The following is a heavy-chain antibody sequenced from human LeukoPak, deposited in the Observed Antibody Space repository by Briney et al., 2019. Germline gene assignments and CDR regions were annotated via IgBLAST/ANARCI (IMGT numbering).Heavy chain of an antibody. Sequence: PGESLKISCKGSGYNFASYWIGWVRQMPGKGLEWMGIIYPGDSDTRSSPSFQGQVTMSVDKSVNTAYLQWSSLKASDTAMYYCARTPGYSFYLDYWGLGTPVTVSS. CDR2: IYPGDSDT. J-gene: IGHJ4*02. CDR1: GYNFASYW. D-gene: IGHD5-18*01. V-gene: IGHV5-51*01. CDR3: ARTPGYSFYLDY.